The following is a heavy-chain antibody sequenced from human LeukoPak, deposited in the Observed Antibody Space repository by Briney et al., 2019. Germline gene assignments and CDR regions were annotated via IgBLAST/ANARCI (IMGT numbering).Heavy chain of an antibody. Sequence: GGSLRLSRAASGFTFSSYSMNWVRQAPGKGLEWVSSISSSSSYIYYADSVKGRFTISRDNAKNSLYLQMNSLRAEDTAVYYCARGEYYYDSSGYSVDAFDIWGQGTMVTVSS. V-gene: IGHV3-21*01. J-gene: IGHJ3*02. CDR3: ARGEYYYDSSGYSVDAFDI. D-gene: IGHD3-22*01. CDR1: GFTFSSYS. CDR2: ISSSSSYI.